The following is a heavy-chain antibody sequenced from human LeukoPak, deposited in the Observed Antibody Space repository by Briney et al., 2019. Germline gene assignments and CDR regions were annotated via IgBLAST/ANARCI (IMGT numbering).Heavy chain of an antibody. CDR3: AKDRGSGSYYAVKHDY. CDR1: GFTFSSYG. V-gene: IGHV3-30*02. J-gene: IGHJ4*02. Sequence: GGSLRLSCAASGFTFSSYGMYWVRQAPGKGLEWVAFTRYDGSNKYYADSVKGRFTISRDNSKNTLYLQMNSLRAEDTAVYYCAKDRGSGSYYAVKHDYWGQGTLVTVSS. D-gene: IGHD3-10*01. CDR2: TRYDGSNK.